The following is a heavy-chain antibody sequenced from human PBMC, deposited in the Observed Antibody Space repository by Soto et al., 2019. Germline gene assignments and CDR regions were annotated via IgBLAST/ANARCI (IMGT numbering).Heavy chain of an antibody. J-gene: IGHJ4*02. CDR1: GFSLTTRGMT. Sequence: SGLTLVNPTHTLTLTCTVSGFSLTTRGMTLGWIRQPPGKAPEWLALSTQYSPSLQSRLTFTEDTSKNQVVLTMTNMDPVDTATYYCTLRQDTSRGPIYWGQGIMVTVSS. V-gene: IGHV2-5*01. CDR3: TLRQDTSRGPIY. D-gene: IGHD6-13*01. CDR2: ST.